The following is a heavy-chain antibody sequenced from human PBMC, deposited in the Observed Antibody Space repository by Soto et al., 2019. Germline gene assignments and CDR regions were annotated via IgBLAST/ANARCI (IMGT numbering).Heavy chain of an antibody. V-gene: IGHV3-33*01. Sequence: ESGGGVVQPGRSLRLSCAASGFTFSSYGMHWVRQAPGKGLEWVAVIWYDGSNKYYADSVKGRFTISRDNSKNTLYLQMNSLRAEDTAVYYCARPSWEGPSDIWGQGTMVTVSS. D-gene: IGHD1-26*01. CDR1: GFTFSSYG. CDR3: ARPSWEGPSDI. CDR2: IWYDGSNK. J-gene: IGHJ3*02.